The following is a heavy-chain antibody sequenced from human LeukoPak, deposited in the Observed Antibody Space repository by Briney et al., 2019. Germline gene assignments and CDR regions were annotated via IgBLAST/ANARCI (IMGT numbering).Heavy chain of an antibody. CDR1: GYTFTSYY. CDR2: INPSGGST. J-gene: IGHJ4*02. CDR3: ARTYYYDSSGYYGYFDY. V-gene: IGHV1-46*01. D-gene: IGHD3-22*01. Sequence: ASVKVSCKASGYTFTSYYMHWVRQAPGQGLEWMGIINPSGGSTSYAQKFQGRVTMTRDTSTSTVYMELSSLRSEDTAVYYCARTYYYDSSGYYGYFDYWGQGTLVTVSP.